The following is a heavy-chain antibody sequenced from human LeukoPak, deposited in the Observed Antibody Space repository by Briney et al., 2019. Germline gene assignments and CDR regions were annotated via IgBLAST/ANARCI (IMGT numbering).Heavy chain of an antibody. CDR1: GFTFSSYA. D-gene: IGHD2-2*01. CDR3: AKARLGYCSSTSCYVFDY. J-gene: IGHJ4*02. V-gene: IGHV3-23*01. CDR2: ISGSGGST. Sequence: GGSLRLSCAASGFTFSSYAMSWVRQAPGKGLEWVSAISGSGGSTYYADSVKGRFTISRDNSKNTLYLQMNSLRAEDTAVYYCAKARLGYCSSTSCYVFDYWGQGTLVTVSS.